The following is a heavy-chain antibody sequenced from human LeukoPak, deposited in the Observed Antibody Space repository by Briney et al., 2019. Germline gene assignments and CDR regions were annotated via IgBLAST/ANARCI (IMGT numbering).Heavy chain of an antibody. V-gene: IGHV4-34*01. CDR1: GGSFSGYY. CDR3: ARPKTYDYVWGSYRSNWFDP. J-gene: IGHJ5*02. CDR2: INHSGST. Sequence: SETLSLTCAVYGGSFSGYYWSWIRQPPGKGLEWIGEINHSGSTNYNPSLKSRVTISVDTSRNQFSLKLSSVTAADTAVYYRARPKTYDYVWGSYRSNWFDPWGQGTLVTVSS. D-gene: IGHD3-16*02.